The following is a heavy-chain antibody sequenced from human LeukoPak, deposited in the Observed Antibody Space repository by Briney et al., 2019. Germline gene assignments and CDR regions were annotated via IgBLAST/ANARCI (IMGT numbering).Heavy chain of an antibody. J-gene: IGHJ4*02. D-gene: IGHD2-15*01. Sequence: PSETLSLTCTVSGYSISSAYYWGWIRQPPGKGLEWIGNIYRSGSTFYNPSLKSRVTISVDTSKSQFSLKLSSVTAADTALYYCARALYCGGGSCYFDYWGQGTLVTVSS. CDR1: GYSISSAYY. CDR2: IYRSGST. CDR3: ARALYCGGGSCYFDY. V-gene: IGHV4-38-2*02.